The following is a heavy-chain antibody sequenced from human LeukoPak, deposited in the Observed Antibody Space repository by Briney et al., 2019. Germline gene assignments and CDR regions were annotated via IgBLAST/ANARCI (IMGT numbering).Heavy chain of an antibody. V-gene: IGHV3-48*03. J-gene: IGHJ4*02. Sequence: LPGGSLRLSCAASGFTFSSYEMNWVRQAPGKGLEWVSYISSSGSTIYYADSVKGRFTISRDNAKNSLYVQMNSLRAEDTAVYYCARGRHIGVGATIHFDYWGQGTLVTVSS. CDR2: ISSSGSTI. CDR3: ARGRHIGVGATIHFDY. CDR1: GFTFSSYE. D-gene: IGHD1-26*01.